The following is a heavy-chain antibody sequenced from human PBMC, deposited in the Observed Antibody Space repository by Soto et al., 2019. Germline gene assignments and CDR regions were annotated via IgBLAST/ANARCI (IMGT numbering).Heavy chain of an antibody. D-gene: IGHD1-1*01. CDR3: ARTERSYYYYGMDV. Sequence: ASVKVSCKASGYTVTGYDIHWVRQATGQGLEWMGWMNPNTGYTDNSQKFQGRVTMTRNTSISTAYMELSSLRSEDTAVYYCARTERSYYYYGMDVWGQGTTVTVSS. V-gene: IGHV1-8*01. CDR2: MNPNTGYT. J-gene: IGHJ6*02. CDR1: GYTVTGYD.